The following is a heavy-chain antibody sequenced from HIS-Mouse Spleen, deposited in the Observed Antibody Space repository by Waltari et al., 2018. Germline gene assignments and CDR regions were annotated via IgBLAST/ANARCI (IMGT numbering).Heavy chain of an antibody. J-gene: IGHJ2*01. Sequence: QLQLQESGPGLVKPSETLSLTCTVSGCSISSSSYYWGWIRQPPGKGLEWIGRIDYSGNTHYNPSLKSRVTISVDTSKNQFSLKLSSVTAADTAVYYCAREIPYSSSWYDWYFDLWGRGTLVTVSS. CDR3: AREIPYSSSWYDWYFDL. D-gene: IGHD6-13*01. CDR2: IDYSGNT. CDR1: GCSISSSSYY. V-gene: IGHV4-39*07.